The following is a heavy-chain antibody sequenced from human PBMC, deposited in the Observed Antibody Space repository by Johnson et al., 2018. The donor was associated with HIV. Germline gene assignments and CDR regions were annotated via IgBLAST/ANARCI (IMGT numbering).Heavy chain of an antibody. CDR3: ARERDTDMAGDAFDI. CDR2: INSDGSST. Sequence: EVQLVESGGGLVQSGGSLRLSCAASGLTFSSYWMHWVRQGPGKGLVWVSRINSDGSSTRYADSVKGRFTISRDNAKNTLYLQMNSLRAEDTAVYYCARERDTDMAGDAFDIWGQGTMVTVSS. D-gene: IGHD5-18*01. J-gene: IGHJ3*02. CDR1: GLTFSSYW. V-gene: IGHV3-74*01.